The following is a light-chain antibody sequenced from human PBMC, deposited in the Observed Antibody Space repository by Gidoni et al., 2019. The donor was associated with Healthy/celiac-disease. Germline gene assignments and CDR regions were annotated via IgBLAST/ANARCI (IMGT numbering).Light chain of an antibody. CDR3: SSYTSSSTLEV. V-gene: IGLV2-14*03. CDR1: SSDVGGYNY. Sequence: ALTQPASVSGPPGQSITISCTGTSSDVGGYNYVSWYQQHPGKGPKLMIYDVSNRPSGVANRFSGSKSGNTASLTISGLQAEDEADYYCSSYTSSSTLEVFGGGTKLTVL. J-gene: IGLJ3*02. CDR2: DVS.